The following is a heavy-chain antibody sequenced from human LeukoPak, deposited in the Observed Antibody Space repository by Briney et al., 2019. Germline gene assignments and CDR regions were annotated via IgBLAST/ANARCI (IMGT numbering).Heavy chain of an antibody. CDR3: ARGMGFWSGYVVY. CDR2: INHSGST. CDR1: GGSFRGYY. J-gene: IGHJ4*02. Sequence: SETLSLTCAVYGGSFRGYYWSWIRQPPGKGLEWIGEINHSGSTNYNPSLKSRVTISVDTSKNQFSLKLSSVTAADTAVYYCARGMGFWSGYVVYWGQGTLVTVSS. D-gene: IGHD3-3*01. V-gene: IGHV4-34*01.